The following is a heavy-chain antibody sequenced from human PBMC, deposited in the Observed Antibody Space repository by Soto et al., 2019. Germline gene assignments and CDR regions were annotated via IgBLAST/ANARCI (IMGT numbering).Heavy chain of an antibody. Sequence: PSETLSFTCTISSGSISNYYWSWIRQPPGKQPERISYINYRRVTRYNPSNKRRNAISVDTSKNKLSLRMTSVTAADTAMYYCARHLPYGDSSFDIWGQGTTVT. J-gene: IGHJ3*02. D-gene: IGHD4-17*01. CDR3: ARHLPYGDSSFDI. V-gene: IGHV4-59*08. CDR2: INYRRVT. CDR1: SGSISNYY.